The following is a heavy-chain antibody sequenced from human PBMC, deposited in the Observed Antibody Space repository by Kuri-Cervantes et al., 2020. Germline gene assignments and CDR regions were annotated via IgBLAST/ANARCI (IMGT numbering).Heavy chain of an antibody. CDR3: ARHDYGVDY. D-gene: IGHD4-17*01. CDR1: GGSITSDNYY. CDR2: IYSSGIT. J-gene: IGHJ4*02. Sequence: SETLSLTCTVSGGSITSDNYYWSWIRQPAGEGLEWIGRIYSSGITYYNPSLKSRVTISVDTSKNQFSLKLSSVTAADTAVYYCARHDYGVDYWGQGTLVTVSS. V-gene: IGHV4-39*01.